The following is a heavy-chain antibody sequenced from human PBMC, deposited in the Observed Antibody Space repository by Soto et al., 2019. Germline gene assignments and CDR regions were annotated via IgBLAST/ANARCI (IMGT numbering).Heavy chain of an antibody. D-gene: IGHD6-19*01. Sequence: GGSLRLSCAASGFTFSSYEMNWVRQAPGKGLEWVSFISGSGSITYYADSVKGRFTISRDNAKNSLYLQMNSLRVEDTAVYYCAKQLRGSGWYPLDSWGQGTPVTVSS. J-gene: IGHJ4*02. CDR3: AKQLRGSGWYPLDS. V-gene: IGHV3-48*03. CDR2: ISGSGSIT. CDR1: GFTFSSYE.